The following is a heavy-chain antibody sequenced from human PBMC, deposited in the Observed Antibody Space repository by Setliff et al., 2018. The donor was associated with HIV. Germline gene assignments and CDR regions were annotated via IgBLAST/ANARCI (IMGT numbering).Heavy chain of an antibody. CDR3: ARQYWGGGSSGLVYYFDN. CDR2: FYFGGRT. Sequence: SETLSLTCTVSGASISSSNFYWSWIRRSPGKGLGWIGSFYFGGRTHYNPSLKSRVTISVDTLRNQFSLDLSSVTAADTAVFFCARQYWGGGSSGLVYYFDNWGQGMSVTVSS. J-gene: IGHJ4*02. D-gene: IGHD6-19*01. V-gene: IGHV4-39*01. CDR1: GASISSSNFY.